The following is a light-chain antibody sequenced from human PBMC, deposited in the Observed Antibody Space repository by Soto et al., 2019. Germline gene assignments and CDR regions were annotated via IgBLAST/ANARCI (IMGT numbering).Light chain of an antibody. V-gene: IGKV3-20*01. CDR3: QQFGSSLVT. Sequence: EIVLTQSPGTLSLSPGERATLSCRASQSVSSSYLAWYQQKPGQAPRLLIYGASSRATGIPDRFSGSGSGTDFTIPISRLEPEDFAVYYCQQFGSSLVTFGQGTKVEIK. CDR2: GAS. CDR1: QSVSSSY. J-gene: IGKJ1*01.